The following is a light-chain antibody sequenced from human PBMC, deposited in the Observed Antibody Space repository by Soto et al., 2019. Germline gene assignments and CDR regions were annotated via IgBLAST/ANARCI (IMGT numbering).Light chain of an antibody. V-gene: IGKV3-15*01. CDR3: QQYHIWPPWT. J-gene: IGKJ1*01. CDR2: GAS. CDR1: QSIRSN. Sequence: EIVMTQSPDTLSVSPGEGATHSCRVSQSIRSNLAWYQQRPGQAPRLLMYGASTRADGIPARFTGSGSGTEFTLTISSLQSEDFAVYYCQQYHIWPPWTSGQGTKVELK.